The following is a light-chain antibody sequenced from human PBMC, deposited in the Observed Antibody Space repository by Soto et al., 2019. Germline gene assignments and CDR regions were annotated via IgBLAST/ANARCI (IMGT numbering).Light chain of an antibody. J-gene: IGLJ2*01. Sequence: QSVLTQPPSASGTPGQRVTISCSGSSSNIGSNSVNWYHHLPGTAPKLLIYSNDQQPSGVPDRFSGSKSGTSVSLAISGLQSEDEADYYCAAWDDSLNGLVFGGGTKLTVL. CDR2: SND. CDR3: AAWDDSLNGLV. CDR1: SSNIGSNS. V-gene: IGLV1-44*01.